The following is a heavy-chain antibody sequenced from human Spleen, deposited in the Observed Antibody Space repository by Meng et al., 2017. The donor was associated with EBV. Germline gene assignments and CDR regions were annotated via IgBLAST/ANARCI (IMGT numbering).Heavy chain of an antibody. V-gene: IGHV1-18*01. D-gene: IGHD5-18*01. CDR3: ARDGPGYGYFDF. Sequence: QVQLVQSGPEVKKPGASVKVSCKASHYTFTDYHINWVRQAPGQGLEWMGCISTYNGGTKYAQKFQGRVTMTTDTSTTTVYMELRSLRSDDTAVYYCARDGPGYGYFDFWGQGSLVTVSS. CDR1: HYTFTDYH. CDR2: ISTYNGGT. J-gene: IGHJ4*02.